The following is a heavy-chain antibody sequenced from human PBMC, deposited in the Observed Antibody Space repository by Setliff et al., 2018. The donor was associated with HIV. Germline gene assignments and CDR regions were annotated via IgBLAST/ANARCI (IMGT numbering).Heavy chain of an antibody. Sequence: PSETLSLTCTVSGGSISSYYWSWIRQPPGKGLEWIGYIYYSGTTNYNPSLKSRVTISVDTSKNQFSLKLSSVTAAYTAVYYCARGDTYYHDSSGYVKSALDAFDIWGRGTMVTVSS. V-gene: IGHV4-59*08. CDR1: GGSISSYY. CDR3: ARGDTYYHDSSGYVKSALDAFDI. J-gene: IGHJ3*02. CDR2: IYYSGTT. D-gene: IGHD3-22*01.